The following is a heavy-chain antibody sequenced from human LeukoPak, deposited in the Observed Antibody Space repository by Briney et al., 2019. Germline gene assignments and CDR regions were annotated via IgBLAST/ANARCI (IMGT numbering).Heavy chain of an antibody. Sequence: GGSLRLSCEASGFTLTSYAMHWVRQAPGKGLEWVSSITSSGDGTFYTDALSGRFTISRDNARKVVFLQMKSLRRGDSAPYYCAKGTDTSGRQNFDIWGQGTLVTVSS. J-gene: IGHJ4*02. D-gene: IGHD2-15*01. CDR1: GFTLTSYA. V-gene: IGHV3-23*01. CDR2: ITSSGDGT. CDR3: AKGTDTSGRQNFDI.